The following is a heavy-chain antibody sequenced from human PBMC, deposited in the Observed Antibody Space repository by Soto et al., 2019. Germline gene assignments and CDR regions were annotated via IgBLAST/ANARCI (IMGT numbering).Heavy chain of an antibody. V-gene: IGHV4-30-4*01. D-gene: IGHD3-3*01. Sequence: PSETLSLTCTVSGGSISSGDYYWSWIRQPPGKGLEWIGYIYYSGSTYYNPSLKSRVTISVDTSKNQFSLKLSSVTAADTAVYYCARAVSEERYYDFWSGYPYYYGMDVWGQGTTVTVSS. CDR1: GGSISSGDYY. CDR2: IYYSGST. J-gene: IGHJ6*02. CDR3: ARAVSEERYYDFWSGYPYYYGMDV.